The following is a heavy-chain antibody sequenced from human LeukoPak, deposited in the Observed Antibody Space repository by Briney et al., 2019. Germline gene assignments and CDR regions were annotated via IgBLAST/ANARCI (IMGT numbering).Heavy chain of an antibody. CDR2: IYTSGST. D-gene: IGHD3-10*01. J-gene: IGHJ4*02. CDR1: GGSISSYY. Sequence: SEXLSLTCTVSGGSISSYYWSWIRQPAGKGLEWIGRIYTSGSTNYNPSLKSRVTMSVDTSKNQFSLKLSSVTAADTAVYYCARDRFDYYGSGSYYRRGGVYYFDYWGQGTLVTVSS. CDR3: ARDRFDYYGSGSYYRRGGVYYFDY. V-gene: IGHV4-4*07.